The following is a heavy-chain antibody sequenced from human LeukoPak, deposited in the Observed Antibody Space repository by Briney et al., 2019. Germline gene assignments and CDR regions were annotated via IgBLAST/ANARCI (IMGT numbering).Heavy chain of an antibody. Sequence: PSGTLSLTCVFSGDSISDDSVNNNNWLNWVRQAPGKGLEWIGDVSLDGITNYNPSLLGRVTISLDKSAKQVSLRLTSVTAADTAIYYCARDSSAPRSYFALDVWGQGTTVTVSS. CDR2: VSLDGIT. J-gene: IGHJ6*01. V-gene: IGHV4-4*02. D-gene: IGHD6-19*01. CDR3: ARDSSAPRSYFALDV. CDR1: GDSISDDSVNNNNW.